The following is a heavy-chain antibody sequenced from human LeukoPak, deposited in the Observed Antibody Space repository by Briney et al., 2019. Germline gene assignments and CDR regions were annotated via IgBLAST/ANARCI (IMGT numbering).Heavy chain of an antibody. D-gene: IGHD1-7*01. J-gene: IGHJ5*02. CDR3: ARDLKFGNWNYALWFDP. V-gene: IGHV3-11*04. CDR2: ISSSGSTI. Sequence: GGSLRLSCAASGFTFSDYYMSWIRQAPGKGLEWVSYISSSGSTIYYADSMKGRFTISRDNAKNSLYLQMNSLRAEDTAVYYCARDLKFGNWNYALWFDPWGQGTLVTVSS. CDR1: GFTFSDYY.